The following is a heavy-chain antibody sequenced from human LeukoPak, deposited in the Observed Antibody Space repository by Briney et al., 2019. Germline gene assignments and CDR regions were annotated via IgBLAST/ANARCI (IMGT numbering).Heavy chain of an antibody. CDR3: APLLGYCSSTSCYRSWFDP. D-gene: IGHD2-2*02. CDR2: INPNSGGT. CDR1: GYTFTGYY. Sequence: VKVSCKAFGYTFTGYYMHWVRQAPGQGLEWMGWINPNSGGTNYAQKFQGRVTMTRDTSISTAYMELSRLRSDDTAVYYCAPLLGYCSSTSCYRSWFDPWGQGTLVTVSS. V-gene: IGHV1-2*02. J-gene: IGHJ5*02.